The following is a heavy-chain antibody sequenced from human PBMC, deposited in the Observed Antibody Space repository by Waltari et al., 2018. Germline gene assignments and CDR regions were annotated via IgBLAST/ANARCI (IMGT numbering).Heavy chain of an antibody. D-gene: IGHD5-12*01. CDR1: GGSSSGNPYY. CDR3: ARDVDMSFYYYMDV. CDR2: IYYSGST. V-gene: IGHV4-39*07. Sequence: QLQLHESGTRLVKPSEPLSLTCTVTGGSSSGNPYYWGWFRRPPGKGLEWIGNIYYSGSTYYNPSLKSRVAISVYTSNNQLSLRLSSVTAADTAVYYCARDVDMSFYYYMDVWGKGTTVTISS. J-gene: IGHJ6*03.